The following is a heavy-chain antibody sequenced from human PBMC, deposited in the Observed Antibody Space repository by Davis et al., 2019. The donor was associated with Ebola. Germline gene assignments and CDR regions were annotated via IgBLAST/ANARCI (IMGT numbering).Heavy chain of an antibody. Sequence: WGPLRLSCAVSGFTFSTTNLNWVRKTPGKGLEWVSHISDDSSFTYYADPVKGRFTISRDNAKNSLYLQLSTLRDEDTAVYVWVSDRWDHWGQGTLVTVSS. CDR3: VSDRWDH. CDR2: ISDDSSFT. J-gene: IGHJ4*02. CDR1: GFTFSTTN. V-gene: IGHV3-48*02. D-gene: IGHD4-23*01.